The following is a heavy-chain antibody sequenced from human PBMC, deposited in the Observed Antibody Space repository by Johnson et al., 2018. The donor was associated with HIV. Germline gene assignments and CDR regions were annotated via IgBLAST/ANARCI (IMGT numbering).Heavy chain of an antibody. CDR1: GFTFSSYA. J-gene: IGHJ3*02. D-gene: IGHD3-16*01. CDR3: ANGGGGAFDI. CDR2: ISGSGGST. Sequence: VESGGGLVQPGGSLRLSCAASGFTFSSYAMSWVRQAPGKGLEWVPAISGSGGSTYYADSVKGRFTISRDNSKNRLYLQMNSLRAEDTAVYYCANGGGGAFDIWGQGTMVTVSS. V-gene: IGHV3-23*04.